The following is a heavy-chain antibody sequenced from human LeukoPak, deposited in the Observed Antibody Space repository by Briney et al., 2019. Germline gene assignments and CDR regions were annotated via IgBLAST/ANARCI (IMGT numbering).Heavy chain of an antibody. CDR2: INPSGGST. Sequence: ASVKASCKASGYNFTGYYMHWMRQAPGQGLEWMGIINPSGGSTSYAQKFQGRVTMTRDMSTSTVYMELSSLRSEDTAVYYCVGGGGSPFDYWGQGTLVTVSS. CDR3: VGGGGSPFDY. J-gene: IGHJ4*02. CDR1: GYNFTGYY. D-gene: IGHD2-15*01. V-gene: IGHV1-46*01.